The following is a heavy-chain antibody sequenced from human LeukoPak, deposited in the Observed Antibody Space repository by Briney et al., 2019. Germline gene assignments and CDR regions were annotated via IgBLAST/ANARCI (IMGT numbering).Heavy chain of an antibody. J-gene: IGHJ4*02. Sequence: RASVKVSCKASGHTFTGYYMHWVRQAPGQGLEWMGWINPNSGGTNYAQKFQGRVTMTRDTSISTAYMELSRLRSDDTAVYYCASSSKWNYFSLDYWGQGTLVTVSS. D-gene: IGHD1-7*01. CDR1: GHTFTGYY. CDR3: ASSSKWNYFSLDY. CDR2: INPNSGGT. V-gene: IGHV1-2*02.